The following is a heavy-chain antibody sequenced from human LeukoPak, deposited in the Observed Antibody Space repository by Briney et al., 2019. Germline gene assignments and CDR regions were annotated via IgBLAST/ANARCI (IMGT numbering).Heavy chain of an antibody. V-gene: IGHV3-74*03. D-gene: IGHD4-11*01. Sequence: GGSLRLSCAASGFTFSSYWMHWVRQAPGKGLVWVSRIKSDGSATTYADSVKGRFTISRDNAKNTLYLQMSSLRAEDTAVYYCARGGTELAVTTTGIDYWGRGTLVTVSS. CDR3: ARGGTELAVTTTGIDY. CDR1: GFTFSSYW. J-gene: IGHJ4*02. CDR2: IKSDGSAT.